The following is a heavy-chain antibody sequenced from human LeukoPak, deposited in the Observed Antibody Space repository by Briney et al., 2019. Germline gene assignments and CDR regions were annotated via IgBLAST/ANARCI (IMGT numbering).Heavy chain of an antibody. V-gene: IGHV1-69*05. CDR3: AREAYYYDSSGYYYVKLAEYFQH. J-gene: IGHJ1*01. CDR2: IIPIFGTA. D-gene: IGHD3-22*01. Sequence: SVRVSCKASGYTFTNYAISWVRQAPGQGLEWMGRIIPIFGTANYAQKFQGRVTITTDESTSTAYMELSSLRSEDTAVYYCAREAYYYDSSGYYYVKLAEYFQHWGQGTLVTVSS. CDR1: GYTFTNYA.